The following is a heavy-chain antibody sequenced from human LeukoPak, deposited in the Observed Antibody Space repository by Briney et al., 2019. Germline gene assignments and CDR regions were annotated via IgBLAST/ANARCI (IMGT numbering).Heavy chain of an antibody. V-gene: IGHV3-23*01. CDR1: GFTFNSYA. CDR2: ISGSGGTT. CDR3: AKGSIWNQCYFDY. D-gene: IGHD1-1*01. Sequence: GGSLRLSCAASGFTFNSYAMSWVRQAPGRGLEWVSTISGSGGTTYYAGSVKGRFTISRDNSKITLYLQMNSLRAEDTAVYFCAKGSIWNQCYFDYWGQGTLVTVSS. J-gene: IGHJ4*02.